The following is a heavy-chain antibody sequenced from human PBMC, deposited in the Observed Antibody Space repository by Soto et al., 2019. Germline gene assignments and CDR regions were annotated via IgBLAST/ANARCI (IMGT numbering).Heavy chain of an antibody. D-gene: IGHD6-13*01. Sequence: SETLSLTCTVSGVSISSSTYYWGWIRQPPGKGLEWIGSIFYSGNTYYNASLKSRVTISVDTSKNQFSLKLSSVTAADTAVYYFATQIMAAAGSYYFDYWGQGTLVTVSS. V-gene: IGHV4-39*01. CDR3: ATQIMAAAGSYYFDY. CDR2: IFYSGNT. CDR1: GVSISSSTYY. J-gene: IGHJ4*02.